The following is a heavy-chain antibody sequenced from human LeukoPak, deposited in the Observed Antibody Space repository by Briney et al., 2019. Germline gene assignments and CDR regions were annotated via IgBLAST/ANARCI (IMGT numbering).Heavy chain of an antibody. CDR3: ARTSQTFDY. V-gene: IGHV3-30*04. Sequence: GGSLRLSCAASGFTFSNYAMNWVRQAPGKGLEWVAVISYDGRNKYYADSVKGRFTISRDNSKYTLYLQMNSLRPEDTAVYYCARTSQTFDYWGQGTLVTVSS. CDR1: GFTFSNYA. J-gene: IGHJ4*02. CDR2: ISYDGRNK.